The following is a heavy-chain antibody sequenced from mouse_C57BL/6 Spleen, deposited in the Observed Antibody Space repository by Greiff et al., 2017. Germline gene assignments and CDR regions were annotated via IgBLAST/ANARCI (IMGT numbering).Heavy chain of an antibody. J-gene: IGHJ4*01. CDR3: ARPMRDYWAMDY. Sequence: EVKLMESGGDLVKPGGSLKLSCAASGFTFSSYGMSWVRQTPDKRLEWVATISSGGSYTYYPDSVKGRFTISRDNAKNTLYLQMSSLKSEDTAMYYCARPMRDYWAMDYWGKGTSVTVSS. V-gene: IGHV5-6*01. CDR1: GFTFSSYG. CDR2: ISSGGSYT. D-gene: IGHD1-1*01.